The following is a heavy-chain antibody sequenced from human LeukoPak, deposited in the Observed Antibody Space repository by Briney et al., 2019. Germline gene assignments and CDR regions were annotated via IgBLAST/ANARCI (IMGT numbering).Heavy chain of an antibody. D-gene: IGHD1-14*01. CDR1: GFTFDDYA. CDR3: ARSYGNHLTFFDY. J-gene: IGHJ4*02. CDR2: ISWNSGII. Sequence: GGSLRLSCAASGFTFDDYAVHWVRQAPGKGLEWVSGISWNSGIIGYADSVKGRFTISRDNAKNSLYLQMNSLRAEDTALYYCARSYGNHLTFFDYWGQGTLVTVSS. V-gene: IGHV3-9*01.